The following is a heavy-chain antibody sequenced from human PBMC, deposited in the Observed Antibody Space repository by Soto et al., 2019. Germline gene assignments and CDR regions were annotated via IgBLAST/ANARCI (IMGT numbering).Heavy chain of an antibody. J-gene: IGHJ3*02. V-gene: IGHV4-38-2*01. CDR2: IYHGGST. D-gene: IGHD3-3*02. Sequence: PSETLSLTCAVSGYSISSGYYWGWLRQPPGKGLEWIGSIYHGGSTYYNPSLKSRVTISVDTSKNQFSLRLSSVTAADTGVYYCVRYDRINMKPYSPEGFHIWGQGTMVTVSS. CDR3: VRYDRINMKPYSPEGFHI. CDR1: GYSISSGYY.